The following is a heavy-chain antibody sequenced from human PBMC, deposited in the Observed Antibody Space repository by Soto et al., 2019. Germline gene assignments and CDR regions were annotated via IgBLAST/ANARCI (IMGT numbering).Heavy chain of an antibody. CDR3: AKESTTAVYYYGMDV. Sequence: GGSLRLSCAASGFTFSSYAMSWVRQAPGKGLEWVPAISGSGGSTHYADSVKGRFTISRDNSKNTLYLQMNSLRAEDTAVYYCAKESTTAVYYYGMDVWGQGTTVTVSS. CDR1: GFTFSSYA. J-gene: IGHJ6*02. CDR2: ISGSGGST. D-gene: IGHD4-17*01. V-gene: IGHV3-23*01.